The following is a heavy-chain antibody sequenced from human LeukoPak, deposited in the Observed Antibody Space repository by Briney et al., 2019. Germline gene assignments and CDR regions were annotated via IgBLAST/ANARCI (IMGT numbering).Heavy chain of an antibody. V-gene: IGHV4-39*07. CDR2: IYYSGST. Sequence: PSETLSLTCTVSGGSISSSSYYWGWIRQPPGKGLEWIGSIYYSGSTYYNPSLKSRVTISVDTSKNQFSLKLSSVTAADTAVYYCARAQIQLWLLRGGSIISWGQGTLVTVSS. D-gene: IGHD5-18*01. CDR3: ARAQIQLWLLRGGSIIS. J-gene: IGHJ5*02. CDR1: GGSISSSSYY.